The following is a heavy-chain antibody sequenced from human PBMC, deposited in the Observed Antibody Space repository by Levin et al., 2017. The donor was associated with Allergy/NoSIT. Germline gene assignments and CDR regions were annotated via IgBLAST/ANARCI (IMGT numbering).Heavy chain of an antibody. CDR1: GYTLTHLS. CDR3: ATVQKGIGNRWTGAYIEY. J-gene: IGHJ4*02. CDR2: FDPENGET. Sequence: PGESLKISCKVSGYTLTHLSMHWVRQAPGKGLEWLGGFDPENGETIYAQKLQGRVTMTEDTPTDTMYMELSSLRSEDTAVYYCATVQKGIGNRWTGAYIEYWGQGTLVTVSS. V-gene: IGHV1-24*01. D-gene: IGHD3-16*01.